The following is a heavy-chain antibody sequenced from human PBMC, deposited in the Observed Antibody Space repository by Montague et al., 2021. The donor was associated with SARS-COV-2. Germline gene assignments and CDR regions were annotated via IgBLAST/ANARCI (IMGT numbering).Heavy chain of an antibody. Sequence: TLSLTCTVSGGSISSYSWNWIRQPPGKGLEWIGYIYHSGSTYYNPSLKSRVTISLDSSKNQFSLNLTSVTAADTAVYYCARGSMVRGGKVYYGVDVWGQGTTVTVSS. J-gene: IGHJ6*02. CDR2: IYHSGST. V-gene: IGHV4-30-2*01. CDR1: GGSISSYS. CDR3: ARGSMVRGGKVYYGVDV. D-gene: IGHD3-10*01.